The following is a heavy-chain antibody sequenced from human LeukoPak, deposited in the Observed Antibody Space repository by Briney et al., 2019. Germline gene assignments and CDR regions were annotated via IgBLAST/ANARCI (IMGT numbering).Heavy chain of an antibody. CDR2: ISSSSSYI. CDR1: GFTFSSYS. CDR3: ARYRAGYDDASLFDY. J-gene: IGHJ4*02. D-gene: IGHD5-12*01. V-gene: IGHV3-21*01. Sequence: GGSLRLSCAASGFTFSSYSMNWVRQAPGKGLEWVSSISSSSSYIYYADSVKGRFTISRDNAKNSLYLQMNSLRAEDTAVYYCARYRAGYDDASLFDYWGQGTLVTVSS.